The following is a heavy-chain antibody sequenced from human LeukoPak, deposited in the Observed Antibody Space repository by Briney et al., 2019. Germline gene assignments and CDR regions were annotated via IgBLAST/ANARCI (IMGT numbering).Heavy chain of an antibody. CDR2: ISGEGGIT. J-gene: IGHJ5*02. CDR1: GFTFYVYA. CDR3: AQAAFSGSYWSRWFDP. V-gene: IGHV3-43*02. D-gene: IGHD1-26*01. Sequence: GGALRLSCAASGFTFYVYAMRWVRHALGKGLEWVSLISGEGGITYYADSVKGRFTISRDNSKNSLYLQMNSLRPEDTALYYCAQAAFSGSYWSRWFDPWGQGALVTVSS.